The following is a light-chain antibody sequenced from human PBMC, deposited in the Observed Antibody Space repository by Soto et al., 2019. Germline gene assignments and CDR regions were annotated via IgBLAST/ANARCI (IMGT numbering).Light chain of an antibody. Sequence: DNQITKPPSTLSASVGDRVTITCRASQSISSWLAWYQQKPGKAPKLLIYDASSLESGVPSRFSGSGSGTEFTLTISSLQPDDFATYYCQQYNSHSTFGQGTKVDIK. CDR1: QSISSW. CDR3: QQYNSHST. J-gene: IGKJ1*01. V-gene: IGKV1-5*01. CDR2: DAS.